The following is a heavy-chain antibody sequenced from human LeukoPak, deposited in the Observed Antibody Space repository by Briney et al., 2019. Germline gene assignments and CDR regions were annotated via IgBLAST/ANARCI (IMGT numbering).Heavy chain of an antibody. CDR3: AKFDYGDYPWFSRRIDY. CDR2: ISASYTT. V-gene: IGHV3-23*01. CDR1: GFTFNSYA. Sequence: GGSLRLSCAASGFTFNSYAMSWVRQAPGKGLEWVSAISASYTTYYADSVKGRFTISRDNSKNTLYLQMNSLRAEDTAVYYCAKFDYGDYPWFSRRIDYWGQGTLVTVSS. J-gene: IGHJ4*02. D-gene: IGHD4-17*01.